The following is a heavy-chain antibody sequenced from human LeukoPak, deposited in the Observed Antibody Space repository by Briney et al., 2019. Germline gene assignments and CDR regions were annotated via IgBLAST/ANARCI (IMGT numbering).Heavy chain of an antibody. J-gene: IGHJ3*02. V-gene: IGHV3-9*01. CDR3: AKVSLNMVNDAFDI. D-gene: IGHD4/OR15-4a*01. Sequence: GRSLRLSCAASGFTFDDYAMHWVRQAPGKGLEWVSGISWNSGSIGYADSVKGRFTISRDNAKNSLYLQMNSLRAEDTALYYCAKVSLNMVNDAFDIWGQGTMVAVS. CDR1: GFTFDDYA. CDR2: ISWNSGSI.